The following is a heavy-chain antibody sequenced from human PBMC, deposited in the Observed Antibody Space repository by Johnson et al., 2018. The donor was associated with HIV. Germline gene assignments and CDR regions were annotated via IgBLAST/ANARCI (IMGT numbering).Heavy chain of an antibody. CDR3: ASPRAVAGGGAFDI. V-gene: IGHV3-30*04. CDR2: ISYDGSNK. D-gene: IGHD6-19*01. J-gene: IGHJ3*02. CDR1: GFTFSSYA. Sequence: QMQVVESGGGVVQPGRSLRLSCAASGFTFSSYAMHWVRQAPGKGLEWVAVISYDGSNKYYADSVKGRFTISRDNSKNTLYLQMNSLGAEDTAVYDCASPRAVAGGGAFDIWGQGTMVTVSS.